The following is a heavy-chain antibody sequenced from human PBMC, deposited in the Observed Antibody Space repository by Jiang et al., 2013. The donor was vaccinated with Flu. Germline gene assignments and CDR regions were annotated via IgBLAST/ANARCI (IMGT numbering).Heavy chain of an antibody. CDR2: INPSRGTT. D-gene: IGHD5-12*01. J-gene: IGHJ5*02. CDR1: GYTFINYH. Sequence: SGAEVKKPGASVKVSCRASGYTFINYHLYWVRQAPGQGLEWMGMINPSRGTTRYAQKFQDRVTMTRDTSASTVYMELSSLRSEDTAVYYCAREFIEATGPNWFDPWGQGTLVAVSS. CDR3: AREFIEATGPNWFDP. V-gene: IGHV1-46*01.